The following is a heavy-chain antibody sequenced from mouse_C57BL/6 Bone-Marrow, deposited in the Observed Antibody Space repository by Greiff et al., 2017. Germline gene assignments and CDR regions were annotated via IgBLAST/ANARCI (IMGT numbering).Heavy chain of an antibody. CDR1: GYTFTSYW. CDR3: ARERDYYGSSYYFDY. V-gene: IGHV1-64*01. D-gene: IGHD1-1*01. J-gene: IGHJ2*01. CDR2: IHPNSGST. Sequence: VQLQQPGAELVKPGASVKLSCKASGYTFTSYWMHWVKQRPGQGLEWIGMIHPNSGSTNYNEKFKSKATLTVDKSSSTAYMQLSSLTSEDSAVYYCARERDYYGSSYYFDYWGQGTTLTVSS.